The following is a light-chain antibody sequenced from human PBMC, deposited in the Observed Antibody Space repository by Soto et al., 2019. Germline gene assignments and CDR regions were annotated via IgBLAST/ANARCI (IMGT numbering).Light chain of an antibody. CDR3: QQYKILPLT. V-gene: IGKV1-16*01. Sequence: DIQMIQSPSSLSASVGDRVTITCRASQDISNYLAWFQQRPGKAPKSLIYAASDLQSGVPSRFSGSGSGTHFTLTISSLQPEDFATYYCQQYKILPLTFGGGAKVEIK. CDR1: QDISNY. J-gene: IGKJ4*01. CDR2: AAS.